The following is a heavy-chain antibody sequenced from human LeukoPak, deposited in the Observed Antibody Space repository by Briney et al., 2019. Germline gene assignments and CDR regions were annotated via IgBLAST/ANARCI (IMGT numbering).Heavy chain of an antibody. CDR1: GYTFTSYA. CDR3: AAPKPAAGTDYYYYGMDV. J-gene: IGHJ6*02. Sequence: ASVKVSCKASGYTFTSYAMHWVRQAPGQRLEWMGWINAGNGNTKYSQKFQGRVTITRDTSASTAYMELSSLRSEDTAVYYCAAPKPAAGTDYYYYGMDVWGQGTTVTVSS. CDR2: INAGNGNT. D-gene: IGHD6-13*01. V-gene: IGHV1-3*01.